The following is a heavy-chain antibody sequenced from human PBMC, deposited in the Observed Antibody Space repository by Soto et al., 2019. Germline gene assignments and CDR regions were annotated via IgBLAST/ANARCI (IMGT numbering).Heavy chain of an antibody. CDR3: AKDSRWGVHYFDY. V-gene: IGHV3-23*01. D-gene: IGHD3-16*01. J-gene: IGHJ4*02. Sequence: GGSLRLSCAASAFTYSSYAMSWVRQAQGKGLEWVSAISNSGATTYYADSVKGRFTISRDNSKNTLYLQMNSLRVEDTAVYYCAKDSRWGVHYFDYWGQGTLVTVSS. CDR1: AFTYSSYA. CDR2: ISNSGATT.